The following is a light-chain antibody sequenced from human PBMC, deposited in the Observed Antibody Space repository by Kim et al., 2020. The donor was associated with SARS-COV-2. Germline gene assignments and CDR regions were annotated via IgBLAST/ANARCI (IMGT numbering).Light chain of an antibody. CDR3: QSYDSTTLWV. CDR1: SGSIASNY. J-gene: IGLJ3*02. V-gene: IGLV6-57*02. Sequence: NTVTISCTGSSGSIASNYVHVYQQRPRGAPTTVIYAHNQRPSGVPYRFSRSIDSSSNSASLTISGLTTEDEADYYFQSYDSTTLWVFGGGTQLSVL. CDR2: AHN.